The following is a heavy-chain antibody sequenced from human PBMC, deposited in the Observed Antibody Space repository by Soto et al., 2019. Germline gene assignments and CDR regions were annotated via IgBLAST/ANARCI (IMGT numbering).Heavy chain of an antibody. CDR2: ISGSGGST. J-gene: IGHJ5*02. V-gene: IGHV3-23*01. Sequence: GGSLRLSCAASGFTFSSYAMSWVRQAPGKGLEWVSAISGSGGSTYYADSVKGRFTISRDNSKNTLYLQMNSLRAEDTAVYYYAKDRRDGYSNYFGAITNWFDPWGQGTLVTVSS. D-gene: IGHD4-4*01. CDR1: GFTFSSYA. CDR3: AKDRRDGYSNYFGAITNWFDP.